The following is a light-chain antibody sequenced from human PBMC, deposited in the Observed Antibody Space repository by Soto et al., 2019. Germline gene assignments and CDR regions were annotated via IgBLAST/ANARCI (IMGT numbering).Light chain of an antibody. V-gene: IGLV2-8*01. J-gene: IGLJ1*01. CDR3: KSYAGSNTYV. CDR2: EVS. Sequence: QSVLTQPPSASGSPGQSVTISCTGTSSDVGSYDYVSWYQHLPDKAPKLIIYEVSKRPSGVPDRFSGSKSGNAASLTVSGLQAEDEGDYFCKSYAGSNTYVFGSGTKVTVL. CDR1: SSDVGSYDY.